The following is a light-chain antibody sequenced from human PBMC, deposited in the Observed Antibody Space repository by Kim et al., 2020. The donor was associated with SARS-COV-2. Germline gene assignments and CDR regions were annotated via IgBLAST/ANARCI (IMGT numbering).Light chain of an antibody. V-gene: IGKV1-13*02. CDR3: QYFHPYLYT. CDR1: QDITSH. J-gene: IGKJ2*01. Sequence: AIQLTQSPSSLSASVGDRVAITCRAPQDITSHLAWYQQKPGKAPRLLIYDASRLQSGVPSRFSGSGSGTDFTLTISRLQPEDSATYTCQYFHPYLYTFGQGTKVDIK. CDR2: DAS.